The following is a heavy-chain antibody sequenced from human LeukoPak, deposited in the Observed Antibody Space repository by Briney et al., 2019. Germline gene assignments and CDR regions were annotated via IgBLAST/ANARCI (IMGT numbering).Heavy chain of an antibody. CDR3: AGGLTAMAPGDYYYGMDV. Sequence: PSETLSLTCNVSGYSISSGSYWGWIRQSPGKGLEWIGNLYYSGSSYYNPSPKSRVTISVDTSKNQFSLKLSSVTAADTAVYYCAGGLTAMAPGDYYYGMDVWGQGTTVTVSS. J-gene: IGHJ6*02. CDR2: LYYSGSS. D-gene: IGHD5-18*01. V-gene: IGHV4-38-2*02. CDR1: GYSISSGSY.